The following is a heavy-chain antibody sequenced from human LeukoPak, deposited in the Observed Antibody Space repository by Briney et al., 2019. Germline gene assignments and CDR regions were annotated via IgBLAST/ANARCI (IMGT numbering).Heavy chain of an antibody. Sequence: PGGSLRLSCAALGFTFSDYWMHWVRQAPGKGPAWVSRINPDGTSTSYADSVKGRFTISRDNAKNTLYLQISSVRAEDTAVYYCARDMWGTCDYWGQGTLVTVSS. D-gene: IGHD1-14*01. J-gene: IGHJ4*02. V-gene: IGHV3-74*01. CDR2: INPDGTST. CDR1: GFTFSDYW. CDR3: ARDMWGTCDY.